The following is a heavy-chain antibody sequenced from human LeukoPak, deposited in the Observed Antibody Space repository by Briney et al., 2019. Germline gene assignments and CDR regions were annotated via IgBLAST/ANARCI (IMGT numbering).Heavy chain of an antibody. J-gene: IGHJ4*02. V-gene: IGHV3-23*01. D-gene: IGHD6-19*01. CDR1: GFTFSSYA. Sequence: GGSLRLSCAASGFTFSSYAMSWVRQAPGKGLEWVSAITTSGGSTYYADSVKGRFTISRDNSKQTLYLQMNSLRAEDTAVYYCATGWYPEYWGQGTLVTVSS. CDR3: ATGWYPEY. CDR2: ITTSGGST.